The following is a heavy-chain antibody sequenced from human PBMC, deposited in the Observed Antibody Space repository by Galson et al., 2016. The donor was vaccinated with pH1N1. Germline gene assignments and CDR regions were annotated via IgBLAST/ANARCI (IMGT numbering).Heavy chain of an antibody. D-gene: IGHD5-18*01. Sequence: SVKVSCKASGYTFTSYYMHWVRQAPGQGLEWMGIINPSAGNANSAQMFQGRITMTRDTSTSIVYMELSSLRSEDTAVYYCARAGTSVEKTMVNRGYYDYWGQGTLVTVSS. CDR3: ARAGTSVEKTMVNRGYYDY. CDR1: GYTFTSYY. V-gene: IGHV1-46*01. J-gene: IGHJ4*02. CDR2: INPSAGNA.